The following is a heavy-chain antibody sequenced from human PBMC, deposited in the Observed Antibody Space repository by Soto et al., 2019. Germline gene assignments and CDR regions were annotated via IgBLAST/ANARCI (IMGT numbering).Heavy chain of an antibody. Sequence: SETLSLTCTVSGGSISSSSYYWGWIRQPPGKGLEWIGSIYYSGSTYYNPSLKSRVTISVDTSKNQFSLKLSSVTAADTAVYYCARPQYSGYDRYYDGMDVWGQGTTVT. CDR1: GGSISSSSYY. D-gene: IGHD5-12*01. CDR3: ARPQYSGYDRYYDGMDV. J-gene: IGHJ6*02. V-gene: IGHV4-39*01. CDR2: IYYSGST.